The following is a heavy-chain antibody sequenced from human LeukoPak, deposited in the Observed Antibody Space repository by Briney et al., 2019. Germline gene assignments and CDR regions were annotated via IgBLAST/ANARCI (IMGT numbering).Heavy chain of an antibody. CDR1: GFTFNTYG. J-gene: IGHJ4*02. CDR2: ISGSDGST. D-gene: IGHD3-10*01. CDR3: AKNIGGLDY. V-gene: IGHV3-23*01. Sequence: GGSLRLSCAVSGFTFNTYGMTWVRQAPGKGLEWVSGISGSDGSTYYADSVKGRFTISRDNSRNTLYLQMNSLRGEDTAVYYCAKNIGGLDYWGQGTLVTVSP.